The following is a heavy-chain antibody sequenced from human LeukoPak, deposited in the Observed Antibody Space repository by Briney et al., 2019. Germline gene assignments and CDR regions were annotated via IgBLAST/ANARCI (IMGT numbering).Heavy chain of an antibody. CDR1: GFTFSSYA. CDR2: ISGSVGST. Sequence: GGSLRLSCAASGFTFSSYAMSWVRQAPGKGLEWVSAISGSVGSTYYADSVKGRFTISRDNSKNTLSLQMNSLGAEDTAVYYCATRGTYYLPHDYWGQGTLVTVSS. CDR3: ATRGTYYLPHDY. J-gene: IGHJ4*02. V-gene: IGHV3-23*01. D-gene: IGHD1-26*01.